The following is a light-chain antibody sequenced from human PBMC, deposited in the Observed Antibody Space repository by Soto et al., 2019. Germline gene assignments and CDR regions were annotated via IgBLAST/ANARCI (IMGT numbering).Light chain of an antibody. CDR2: DVT. CDR1: SSDIGGYTY. Sequence: QSALTQPASVSGSHGQSITISCTGTSSDIGGYTYVSWYQQHPGKAPKLMIFDVTNRPSGVSNRFSGSKSGNTASLTISGLHADDEADYYCSSYTVSSTYVFGTGTKVTVL. V-gene: IGLV2-14*01. CDR3: SSYTVSSTYV. J-gene: IGLJ1*01.